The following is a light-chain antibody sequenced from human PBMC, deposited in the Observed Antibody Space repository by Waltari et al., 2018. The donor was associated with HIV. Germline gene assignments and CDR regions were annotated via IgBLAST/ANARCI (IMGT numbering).Light chain of an antibody. CDR1: RSNIGSTT. Sequence: QSVLPQPPSASGTPGQRVTISCSGSRSNIGSTTVSWYQQLQGTAPKLFIYSNNQRPSGVPDRFSGSKSGTSASLAISGLQSEDEADYYCAAWDDSLNGWVFGGGTKLTVV. V-gene: IGLV1-44*01. J-gene: IGLJ3*02. CDR3: AAWDDSLNGWV. CDR2: SNN.